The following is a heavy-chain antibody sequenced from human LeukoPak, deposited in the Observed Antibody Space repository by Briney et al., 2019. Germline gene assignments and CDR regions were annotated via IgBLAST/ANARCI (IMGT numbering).Heavy chain of an antibody. J-gene: IGHJ6*03. CDR1: GGTFSSYA. V-gene: IGHV1-69*05. CDR3: ANIVGRYCSSTSCYFGSRYYYYMDV. CDR2: IIPIFGTA. D-gene: IGHD2-2*01. Sequence: ASVKVSCKASGGTFSSYAISWVRQAPGQGLEWMGGIIPIFGTANYAQKFQGRVTITTDESTSTAYMELSSLRSEDTAVYYCANIVGRYCSSTSCYFGSRYYYYMDVWGKGTTVTVSS.